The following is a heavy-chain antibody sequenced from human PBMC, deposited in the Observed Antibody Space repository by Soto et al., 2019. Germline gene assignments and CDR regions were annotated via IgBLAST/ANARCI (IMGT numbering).Heavy chain of an antibody. CDR2: ISGSGGST. Sequence: GSLLLACSASGFTFSSYAMSWVRQAPGKGLEWVSAISGSGGSTYYADSVKGRFTISRDNSKNTLYLQMNSLRAEDTAVYYCAKDRYRSYGSGYPLGYFDYWGQGTLVTVSS. D-gene: IGHD3-22*01. V-gene: IGHV3-23*01. CDR1: GFTFSSYA. J-gene: IGHJ4*02. CDR3: AKDRYRSYGSGYPLGYFDY.